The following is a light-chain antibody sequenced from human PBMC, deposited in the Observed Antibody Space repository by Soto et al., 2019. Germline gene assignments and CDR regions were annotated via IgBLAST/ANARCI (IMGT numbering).Light chain of an antibody. J-gene: IGLJ2*01. CDR2: QNS. V-gene: IGLV3-1*01. CDR3: SSFTNNNTPHVV. CDR1: GLGDKY. Sequence: SYELTQPSSLSVSPGQTATIDCSGDGLGDKYVSWYQQKPGQSPVLVIHQNSRRPSGIPERFSGSKSGNTASLTISGLQAEDEADYYCSSFTNNNTPHVVFGGGTKLTVL.